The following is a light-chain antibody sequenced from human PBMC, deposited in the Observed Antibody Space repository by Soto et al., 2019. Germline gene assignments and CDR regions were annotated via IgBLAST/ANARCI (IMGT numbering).Light chain of an antibody. CDR1: QSVSSY. Sequence: EIVLTQSPATLSLSPGERATLSCRASQSVSSYLAWYQQKPGQAPRLLIYDASNRATGIPARFSGSGSGTDFTLTISSLEPEDFPVYYCQQRSNWLTFGQGTRLEIK. CDR3: QQRSNWLT. CDR2: DAS. V-gene: IGKV3-11*01. J-gene: IGKJ5*01.